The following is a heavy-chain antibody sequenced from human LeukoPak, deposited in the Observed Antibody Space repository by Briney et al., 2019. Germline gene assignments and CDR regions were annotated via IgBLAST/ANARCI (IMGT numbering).Heavy chain of an antibody. CDR3: ASLNPGYYDILTGYYEFDY. V-gene: IGHV3-11*01. CDR2: ISSSGSTI. D-gene: IGHD3-9*01. J-gene: IGHJ4*02. CDR1: GFTFSDYY. Sequence: PGGSLRLSCAASGFTFSDYYMSWIRQAPGKGLEWVSYISSSGSTIYYADSVKGRFTISRDNAKNSLYLQMNSLRAEDTAVYYCASLNPGYYDILTGYYEFDYWGQGTLVTVSS.